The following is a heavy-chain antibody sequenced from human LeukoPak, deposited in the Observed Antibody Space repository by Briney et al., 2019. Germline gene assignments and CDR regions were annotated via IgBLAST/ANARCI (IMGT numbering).Heavy chain of an antibody. V-gene: IGHV4-39*01. D-gene: IGHD3-22*01. Sequence: SETLSLTCTVSGGSISSSSYYWGWIRQPPGKGLEWIGNFYYSGSTYYNPSLKSRVTISVDTSKNQFSLKLSSVTAADTAVYYCAAYYYGSSGYRDFDYWGQGTLVTVSS. J-gene: IGHJ4*02. CDR2: FYYSGST. CDR3: AAYYYGSSGYRDFDY. CDR1: GGSISSSSYY.